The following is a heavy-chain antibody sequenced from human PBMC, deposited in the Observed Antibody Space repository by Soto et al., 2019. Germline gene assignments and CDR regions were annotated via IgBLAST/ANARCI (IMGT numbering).Heavy chain of an antibody. Sequence: PSETRSLTCTVAGGAISSGNYYWSWIRQPPGKGLEWIGFISYSGTTHYSASRRSRGSISGDTCKNEFSLDRSSVTAADTAVYSCARRFEYFHPWGQGTLVTVSS. D-gene: IGHD3-3*01. V-gene: IGHV4-30-4*01. CDR1: GGAISSGNYY. CDR3: ARRFEYFHP. J-gene: IGHJ1*01. CDR2: ISYSGTT.